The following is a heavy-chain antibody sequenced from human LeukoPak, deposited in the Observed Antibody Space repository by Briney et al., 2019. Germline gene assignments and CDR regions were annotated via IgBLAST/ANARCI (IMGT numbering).Heavy chain of an antibody. CDR1: GFTFSDYY. V-gene: IGHV3-11*01. J-gene: IGHJ4*02. Sequence: GGSLRLSCAASGFTFSDYYMSWVRQAPGKGLEWVSYISSSGSTIYYADSVKGRFTISRDNPKKSLNLQMTSLRAEDTAVYYCARGGVVPAAMWVDYWGQGTLVTVSS. CDR2: ISSSGSTI. CDR3: ARGGVVPAAMWVDY. D-gene: IGHD2-2*01.